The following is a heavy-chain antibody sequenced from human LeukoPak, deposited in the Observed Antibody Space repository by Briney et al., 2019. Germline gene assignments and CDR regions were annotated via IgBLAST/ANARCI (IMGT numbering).Heavy chain of an antibody. CDR3: ARGGGAVSLDH. CDR2: IYGGGST. Sequence: GGSLRLSCAASGFTVSNNQMTWVRQAPGKGLEWVSVIYGGGSTYYADSAKGRFTISRDNSKNTLYLQMSSLRAEDTAVYYCARGGGAVSLDHWGQGTLVTVSS. V-gene: IGHV3-53*01. D-gene: IGHD6-19*01. CDR1: GFTVSNNQ. J-gene: IGHJ4*02.